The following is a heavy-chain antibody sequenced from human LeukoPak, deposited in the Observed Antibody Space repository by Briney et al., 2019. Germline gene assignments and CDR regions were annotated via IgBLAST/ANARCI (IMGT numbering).Heavy chain of an antibody. CDR2: IKQDGSEK. V-gene: IGHV3-7*01. CDR1: GFTFSSYW. D-gene: IGHD6-19*01. Sequence: GGSLRLSCAASGFTFSSYWMSWLRQAPGKGLEWVANIKQDGSEKYYVDSVKGRFTISRDNAKNSLYLQMNSLIAEDTAVYYCAREILGEQWLNWFDPWGQGTLVTVSS. J-gene: IGHJ5*02. CDR3: AREILGEQWLNWFDP.